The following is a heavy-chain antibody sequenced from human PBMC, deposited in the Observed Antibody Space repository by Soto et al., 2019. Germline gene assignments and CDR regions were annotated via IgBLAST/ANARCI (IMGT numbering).Heavy chain of an antibody. V-gene: IGHV4-28*01. CDR2: IYYSGTT. CDR1: GYSISSSNW. D-gene: IGHD3-22*01. CDR3: AGYYYDSSGYHPRGFDP. J-gene: IGHJ5*02. Sequence: SETLSLTCAVSGYSISSSNWWGWIRQPPGKGLEWIGYIYYSGTTYYNPSLKSRVTMSVDTSKNQFSLKLSSVTAADTAVYYCAGYYYDSSGYHPRGFDPSGQGTLVTVSS.